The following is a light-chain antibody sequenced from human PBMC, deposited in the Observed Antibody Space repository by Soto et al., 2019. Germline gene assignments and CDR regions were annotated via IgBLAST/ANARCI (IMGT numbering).Light chain of an antibody. CDR1: QSGKNY. J-gene: IGKJ4*01. V-gene: IGKV3-11*01. Sequence: EVVLTQSPATPSLSPGDRATLSCRASQSGKNYVAWYQQKPGQAPRLLIYDAAVRATASPARFNATGSDTDFTLTITNLEPEDFAVYYCLQRNNWPPPVGGGTKVDSK. CDR2: DAA. CDR3: LQRNNWPPP.